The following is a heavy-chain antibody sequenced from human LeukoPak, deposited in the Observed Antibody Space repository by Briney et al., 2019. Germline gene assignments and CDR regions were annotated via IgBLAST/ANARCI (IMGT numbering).Heavy chain of an antibody. Sequence: GGSLRLSCAASGFDFSSFSMSWVRQAPGKGLEWVANLKEDRTEEEYLDSVKGRFTIFRDNAKNSLDLQMNSLRAEDTAVYYCARMHRYGRCWGQGIRVTVSS. D-gene: IGHD5-18*01. CDR2: LKEDRTEE. CDR3: ARMHRYGRC. CDR1: GFDFSSFS. J-gene: IGHJ4*02. V-gene: IGHV3-7*01.